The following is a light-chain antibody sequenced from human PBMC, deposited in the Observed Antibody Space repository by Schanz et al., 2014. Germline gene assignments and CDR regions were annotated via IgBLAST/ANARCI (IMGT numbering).Light chain of an antibody. CDR1: QSVSTK. CDR2: GAS. V-gene: IGKV3-15*01. CDR3: QQYNNWPPLT. Sequence: EIVMTQSPATLSVSPGQRATLSCRASQSVSTKLAWYQQKPGQAPRLLIYGASTRATGIPGRFSGSGSGTEFTLTISSLQSEDFAIYYCQQYNNWPPLTFGGGTKVEIK. J-gene: IGKJ4*01.